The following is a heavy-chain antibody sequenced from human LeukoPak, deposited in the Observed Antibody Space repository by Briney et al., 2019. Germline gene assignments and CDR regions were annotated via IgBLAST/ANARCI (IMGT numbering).Heavy chain of an antibody. V-gene: IGHV3-23*01. Sequence: PGGSLRLSCAASGFTFSSYAMSWVRQAPGKGLEWVSAISGSGGSTYYADSVKGRFTISRDNSKNTLYLQMNSLRAEDTAVYYCAKGKLYYGSGSSDYWGQGTLVTVSS. CDR2: ISGSGGST. J-gene: IGHJ4*02. CDR1: GFTFSSYA. CDR3: AKGKLYYGSGSSDY. D-gene: IGHD3-10*01.